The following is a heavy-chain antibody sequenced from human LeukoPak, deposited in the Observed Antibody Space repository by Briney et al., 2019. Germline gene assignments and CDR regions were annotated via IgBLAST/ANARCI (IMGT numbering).Heavy chain of an antibody. V-gene: IGHV4-59*01. CDR3: ARGRVSSSIRYSTCYYYFYMDV. J-gene: IGHJ6*03. D-gene: IGHD4-11*01. Sequence: SETLSLTCTVSGGSISSYYWSWIQQPPGKGLGWIGYIYYSGRANYNTSLQSRVTIPVPTSKKHFSFELNYATAADTARYFCARGRVSSSIRYSTCYYYFYMDVGGKGTTVTVSS. CDR2: IYYSGRA. CDR1: GGSISSYY.